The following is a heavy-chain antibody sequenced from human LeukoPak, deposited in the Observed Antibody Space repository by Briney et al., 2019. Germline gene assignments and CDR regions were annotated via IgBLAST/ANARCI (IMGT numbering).Heavy chain of an antibody. D-gene: IGHD3-10*01. V-gene: IGHV3-23*01. CDR2: ISGSGGST. Sequence: PGGSMRLSYAASGFTFSSYAMSWVRQAPGKGLEWVSAISGSGGSTYYADSVKGRFTISRDNSKNTLYLQMNSLRAEDTAVYYCAKEGGYGYYYYMDVWGKGTTVTVSS. J-gene: IGHJ6*03. CDR1: GFTFSSYA. CDR3: AKEGGYGYYYYMDV.